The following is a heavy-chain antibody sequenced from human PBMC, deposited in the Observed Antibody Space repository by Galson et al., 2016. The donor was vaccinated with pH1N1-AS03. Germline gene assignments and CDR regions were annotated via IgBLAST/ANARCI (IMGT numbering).Heavy chain of an antibody. J-gene: IGHJ2*01. Sequence: SLRLSCAASGFTFDDFAMHWVRQAPGKGLEWVSGITWSRGSISYADSVKGRLTISRDNGKSSLYLQMNSLRAEDTALYYCARDSDFDLWGRGTLVTVSS. CDR1: GFTFDDFA. CDR3: ARDSDFDL. CDR2: ITWSRGSI. V-gene: IGHV3-9*01.